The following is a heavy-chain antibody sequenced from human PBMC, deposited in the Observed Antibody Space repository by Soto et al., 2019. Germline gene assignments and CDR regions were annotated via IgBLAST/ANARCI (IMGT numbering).Heavy chain of an antibody. CDR1: GGSISSGDYY. D-gene: IGHD3-22*01. Sequence: SETLSLTCTVSGGSISSGDYYWRWIRQPPGKGLEWIGYIYYSGSTYYNPSLKSRVTISVDTSKNQFSLKLSSVTAADTAVYYCARDSPYYYDSSGSWDYGMDVWGQGTTVTVSS. V-gene: IGHV4-30-4*01. CDR2: IYYSGST. J-gene: IGHJ6*02. CDR3: ARDSPYYYDSSGSWDYGMDV.